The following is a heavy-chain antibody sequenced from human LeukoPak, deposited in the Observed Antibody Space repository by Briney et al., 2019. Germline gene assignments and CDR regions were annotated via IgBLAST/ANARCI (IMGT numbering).Heavy chain of an antibody. CDR1: GFTVSNNY. V-gene: IGHV3-53*01. CDR2: IYSGDIT. CDR3: ARSGFGSGSYYNGHDAFDI. J-gene: IGHJ3*02. Sequence: GGSLRLSCAASGFTVSNNYMSWLRQAPGKGLEWVSVIYSGDITKYADSVKGRFTISRDTSKNTLYLQMNSLRAEDTAVYYCARSGFGSGSYYNGHDAFDIWGQGTLVTASS. D-gene: IGHD3-10*01.